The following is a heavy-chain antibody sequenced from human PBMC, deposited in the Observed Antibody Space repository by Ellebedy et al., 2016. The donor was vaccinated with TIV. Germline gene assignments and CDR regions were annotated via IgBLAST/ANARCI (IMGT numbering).Heavy chain of an antibody. Sequence: GESLKISXAASGFIFSDYYMSWMRQAPGKGLEWVSYISGSGTTIYYADSVKGRFTISRDNAKKSLYLQMDSLRAEDTAVYYCARAPYGSETYPGNDYWGQGTLVTVSS. J-gene: IGHJ4*02. CDR3: ARAPYGSETYPGNDY. V-gene: IGHV3-11*01. CDR1: GFIFSDYY. CDR2: ISGSGTTI. D-gene: IGHD3-10*01.